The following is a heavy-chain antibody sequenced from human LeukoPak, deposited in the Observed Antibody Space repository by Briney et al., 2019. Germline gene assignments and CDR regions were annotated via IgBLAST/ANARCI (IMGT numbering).Heavy chain of an antibody. Sequence: SVKVSCKASGGTFSSYAISWVRQAPGQGLEWMGRIIPIFGTANYAQKFQGRVTITTDESTSTAYMELSSLRSEDTAVYHCAREHYSNYGHWFDPWGQGTLVTVSS. CDR2: IIPIFGTA. CDR1: GGTFSSYA. J-gene: IGHJ5*02. CDR3: AREHYSNYGHWFDP. D-gene: IGHD4-11*01. V-gene: IGHV1-69*05.